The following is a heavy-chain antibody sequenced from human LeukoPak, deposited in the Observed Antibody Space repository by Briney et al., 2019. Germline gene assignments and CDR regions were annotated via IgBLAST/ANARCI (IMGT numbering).Heavy chain of an antibody. Sequence: GGSLRLSCAASGFTFSGYAMNWVRQAPGKGLEWVSLISSSSRFIYYGDSVKGRFTISRDNAKKSLYLQMNSLRAEDTAVYYCARAVYCSGGGCFWYFDLWGRGTLVTVSS. CDR2: ISSSSRFI. D-gene: IGHD2-15*01. CDR3: ARAVYCSGGGCFWYFDL. V-gene: IGHV3-21*01. J-gene: IGHJ2*01. CDR1: GFTFSGYA.